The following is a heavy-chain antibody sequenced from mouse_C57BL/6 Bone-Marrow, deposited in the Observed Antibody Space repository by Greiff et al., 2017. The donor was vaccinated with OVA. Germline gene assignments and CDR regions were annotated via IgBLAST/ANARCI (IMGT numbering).Heavy chain of an antibody. CDR1: GYTFTSYW. Sequence: QVQLQPPGAELVRPGTSVKLSCKASGYTFTSYWMHWVKQRPGQGLEWIGVIDPSDSYTNYNQKFKGKATLTVDTSSSTAYMQLSSLTSEDSAVYYCARYYGSSLDYWGQGTTLTVSS. D-gene: IGHD1-1*01. J-gene: IGHJ2*01. V-gene: IGHV1-59*01. CDR3: ARYYGSSLDY. CDR2: IDPSDSYT.